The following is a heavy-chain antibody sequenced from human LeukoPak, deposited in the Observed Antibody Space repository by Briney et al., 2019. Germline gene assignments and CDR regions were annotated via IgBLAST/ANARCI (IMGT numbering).Heavy chain of an antibody. V-gene: IGHV1-2*02. CDR3: ARDLLVVVAATPLDP. J-gene: IGHJ5*02. D-gene: IGHD2-15*01. Sequence: ASVKVSCKASGYTFTGYYVHWVRQAPGQGLEWMGWINPNSGGTNYAQKFQGRVTMTRDTSIRTAYMELSRLRSDDTAVYYCARDLLVVVAATPLDPWGQGTLVTVSS. CDR1: GYTFTGYY. CDR2: INPNSGGT.